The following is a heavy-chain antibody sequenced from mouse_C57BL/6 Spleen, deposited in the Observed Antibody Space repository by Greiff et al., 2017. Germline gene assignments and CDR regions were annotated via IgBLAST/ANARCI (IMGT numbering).Heavy chain of an antibody. Sequence: QVQLKHSGAELVRPGASVTLSCKASGYTFTDYEMHWVKQTPVHGLEWIGAIDPETGGTAYNQKFKGKAILTADKSSSTAYMELRSLTSEDSAVDYCTRSIGYYFDYWGQGTTLTVSS. D-gene: IGHD2-14*01. CDR2: IDPETGGT. V-gene: IGHV1-15*01. J-gene: IGHJ2*01. CDR1: GYTFTDYE. CDR3: TRSIGYYFDY.